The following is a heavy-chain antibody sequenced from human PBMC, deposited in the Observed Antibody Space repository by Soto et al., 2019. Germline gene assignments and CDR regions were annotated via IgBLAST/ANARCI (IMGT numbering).Heavy chain of an antibody. J-gene: IGHJ6*02. CDR3: ERIHYYYGMDV. CDR1: GFTFSSYE. CDR2: ISSSVSTI. Sequence: PGGSLSLSCAASGFTFSSYEMNWVRQAPGKGLEWVSYISSSVSTIYYADSVKGRFTISRDNAKNSLYLQMNSLRAEDTAVYYCERIHYYYGMDVWGQGTTVTVSS. V-gene: IGHV3-48*03.